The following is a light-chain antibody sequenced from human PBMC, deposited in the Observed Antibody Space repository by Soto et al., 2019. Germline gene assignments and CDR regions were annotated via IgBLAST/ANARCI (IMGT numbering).Light chain of an antibody. CDR1: ETISSN. V-gene: IGKV3D-15*01. Sequence: EIVMTQSPATLSMSPGERATLSCRASETISSNLVWYQQKPGQAPRLLIHEASTRATGIPARFSGSGSGTEFTLTISSLQSEDFAVYYYQQYKNWPRTFGQGTRVEIK. CDR2: EAS. J-gene: IGKJ1*01. CDR3: QQYKNWPRT.